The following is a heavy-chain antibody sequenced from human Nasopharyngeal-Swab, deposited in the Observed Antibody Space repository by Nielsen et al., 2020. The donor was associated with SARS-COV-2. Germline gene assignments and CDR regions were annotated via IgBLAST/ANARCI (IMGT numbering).Heavy chain of an antibody. J-gene: IGHJ6*03. V-gene: IGHV4-4*02. CDR1: GASLSSVQW. CDR2: IYRSGSG. D-gene: IGHD2-15*01. Sequence: SETLSLTCSVSGASLSSVQWWSWVRQSPGKGLEWIGEIYRSGSGNYNPSLKSRVTLSVDKSKNQVSLKLNSVTAADTAVYYCARDLQRMNYMDVWGKGTTVTVSS. CDR3: ARDLQRMNYMDV.